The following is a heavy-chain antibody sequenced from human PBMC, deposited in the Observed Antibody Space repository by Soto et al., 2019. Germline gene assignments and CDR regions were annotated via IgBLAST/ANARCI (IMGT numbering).Heavy chain of an antibody. CDR2: ISAYNGNT. V-gene: IGHV1-18*01. D-gene: IGHD3-16*01. CDR1: GYTFTSYG. CDR3: ARGGKKTPYDYIWGSSNLSTGPSVAFDI. Sequence: ASVKVSCKASGYTFTSYGTSWVRQAPGQGLEWMGWISAYNGNTNYAQKLQGRVTMTTDTSTSTAYMELRSLRSDDTAVYYCARGGKKTPYDYIWGSSNLSTGPSVAFDIWGQGTMVTVSS. J-gene: IGHJ3*02.